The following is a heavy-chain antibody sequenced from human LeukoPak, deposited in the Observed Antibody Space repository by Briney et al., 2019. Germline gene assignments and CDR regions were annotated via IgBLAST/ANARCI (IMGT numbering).Heavy chain of an antibody. CDR3: GVVY. V-gene: IGHV3-7*01. Sequence: PGGSLRLSCAASGFTFSSYEMNWVRQAPGKGLEWVANINQDGSEKYYVDSVKGRFSISRDNAKNSLYLQMNSLRAEDTAVYYCGVVYWGQGILVTVSS. CDR1: GFTFSSYE. CDR2: INQDGSEK. J-gene: IGHJ4*02.